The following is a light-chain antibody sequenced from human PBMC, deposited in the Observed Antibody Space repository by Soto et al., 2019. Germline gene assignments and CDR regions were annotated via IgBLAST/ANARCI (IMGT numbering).Light chain of an antibody. Sequence: GDRVTITCQASQDITNYLNWYQHKAGEVPKLLISDASNLETGVPSRFSGSGSGTDFSFTISSLQPDDFATYYCQQYAGLPSTFGQGTNLDIK. CDR3: QQYAGLPST. CDR2: DAS. V-gene: IGKV1-33*01. CDR1: QDITNY. J-gene: IGKJ2*02.